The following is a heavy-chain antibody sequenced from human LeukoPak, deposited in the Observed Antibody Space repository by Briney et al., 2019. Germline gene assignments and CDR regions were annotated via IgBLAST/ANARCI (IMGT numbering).Heavy chain of an antibody. Sequence: GGSLRLSCAASGFTFSSYAMSWVRQAPAKGLEWVSAISGSGGSTYYADSVKGRFTISRDNSKNALYLQMNSLRAEDTAVYYCAKDREAAAGLFDYWGQGTLVTVSS. CDR1: GFTFSSYA. J-gene: IGHJ4*02. D-gene: IGHD6-13*01. CDR3: AKDREAAAGLFDY. V-gene: IGHV3-23*01. CDR2: ISGSGGST.